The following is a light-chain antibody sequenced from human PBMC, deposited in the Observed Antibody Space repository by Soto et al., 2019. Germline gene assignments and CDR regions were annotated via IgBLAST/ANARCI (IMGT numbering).Light chain of an antibody. Sequence: QSVLTQPASVSGSPGQSITISCTGTSSDVGNYKYVSWYQQHPGKAPKLIIYEVSNRPSADSNRFSASKSGNTASLTIAWLQAEDEADYFCFSYTSSGTYVCGTGTKVTVL. J-gene: IGLJ1*01. CDR1: SSDVGNYKY. CDR2: EVS. CDR3: FSYTSSGTYV. V-gene: IGLV2-14*01.